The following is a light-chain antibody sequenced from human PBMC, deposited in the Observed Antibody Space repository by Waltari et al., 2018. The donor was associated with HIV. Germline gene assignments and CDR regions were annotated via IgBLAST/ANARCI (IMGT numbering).Light chain of an antibody. CDR2: ATS. CDR3: QQYGSSPGT. Sequence: ENVLTQSPGTLSLSPGERATLSCRASQSVSVSYLAWYQQRPGQAPRLLIYATSSRATGIPDRFIGSGSGTDFTLTITRLEPEDFAVYYCQQYGSSPGTFGQGTKVEIK. CDR1: QSVSVSY. J-gene: IGKJ1*01. V-gene: IGKV3-20*01.